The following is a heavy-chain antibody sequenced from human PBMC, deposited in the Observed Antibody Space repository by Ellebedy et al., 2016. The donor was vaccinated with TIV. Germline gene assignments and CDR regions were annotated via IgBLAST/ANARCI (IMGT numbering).Heavy chain of an antibody. J-gene: IGHJ6*03. CDR2: ISSSSYI. Sequence: GESLKISXAASGFTFSSYSMNWVRQAPGKGLEWVSSISSSSYIYYADSVKDRFTISRDNAKNSLYLQMNSLRAEDTAVYYCARVGGEYYYYYYYMDVWGKGTTVTVSS. D-gene: IGHD4-23*01. CDR1: GFTFSSYS. V-gene: IGHV3-21*01. CDR3: ARVGGEYYYYYYYMDV.